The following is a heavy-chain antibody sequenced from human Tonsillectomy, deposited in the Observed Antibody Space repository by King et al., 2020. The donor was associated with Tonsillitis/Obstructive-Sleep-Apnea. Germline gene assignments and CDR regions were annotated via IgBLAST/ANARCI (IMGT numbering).Heavy chain of an antibody. CDR2: IIDGGHT. Sequence: HVQLQQWGAGLLKPSETLSLTCAVYGGSLSGYYWSWIRQSPGKGLEWIGEIIDGGHTTHNPSLKSRVTRSLDTSKRQFSLKVTSVTAADTSLYYCARGTAETAFDIWGQGTLITVSS. CDR3: ARGTAETAFDI. J-gene: IGHJ3*02. CDR1: GGSLSGYY. V-gene: IGHV4-34*01. D-gene: IGHD2-21*02.